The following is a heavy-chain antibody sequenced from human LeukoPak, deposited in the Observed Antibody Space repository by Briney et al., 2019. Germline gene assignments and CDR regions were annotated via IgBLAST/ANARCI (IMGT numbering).Heavy chain of an antibody. Sequence: GASVKVSCKASGGTFSSYAISWVRQAPGQGLEWMGRIIPILGIANYAQKFQGRVTITADKSTSTAYMELSSLRSEDTAVYYCATEDYCSGGSCYYFDYWGQGTLVTVSS. J-gene: IGHJ4*02. CDR3: ATEDYCSGGSCYYFDY. CDR2: IIPILGIA. D-gene: IGHD2-15*01. CDR1: GGTFSSYA. V-gene: IGHV1-69*04.